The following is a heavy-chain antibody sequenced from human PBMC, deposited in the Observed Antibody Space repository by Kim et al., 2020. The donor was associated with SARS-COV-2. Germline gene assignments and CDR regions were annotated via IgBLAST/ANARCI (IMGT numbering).Heavy chain of an antibody. J-gene: IGHJ4*02. Sequence: SQTLSLTCAISGDSVSSNSATWNWIRQSPSKGLEWLGRTYYRSKWYNDYAVSVKSRITISPDTSKNQFSLQLNSVTPEDTAVYYCARGTQLVLEGAYYFDYWGQGTLVTVSS. V-gene: IGHV6-1*01. D-gene: IGHD6-6*01. CDR1: GDSVSSNSAT. CDR3: ARGTQLVLEGAYYFDY. CDR2: TYYRSKWYN.